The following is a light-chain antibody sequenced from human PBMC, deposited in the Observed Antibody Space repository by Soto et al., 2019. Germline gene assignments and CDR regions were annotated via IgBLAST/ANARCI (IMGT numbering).Light chain of an antibody. J-gene: IGLJ2*01. CDR2: ANN. V-gene: IGLV2-18*02. Sequence: QSVLTQPPSVSGSPGQSVTISCTGTISDVGSYYRVSWYQQPPGTAPKVLIYANNNRPSGIPDRFSGSKSGTSASLAITGLQAEDEADYYCQSYDIHLSASLVFGGGTKATVL. CDR3: QSYDIHLSASLV. CDR1: ISDVGSYYR.